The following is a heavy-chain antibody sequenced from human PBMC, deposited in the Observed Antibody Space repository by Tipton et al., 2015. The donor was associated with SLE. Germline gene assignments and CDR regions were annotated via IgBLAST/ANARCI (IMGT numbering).Heavy chain of an antibody. J-gene: IGHJ2*01. CDR1: GGSFSGYY. Sequence: TLSLTCAVYGGSFSGYYWSWIRQPPGKGLEWIGEINHSGSTNYNPSLKSRVTISVDTSKNQFSLKLSSVTAADTAVYYCARRKAARGRYWYFDLWGRGTLATVSS. D-gene: IGHD6-13*01. CDR3: ARRKAARGRYWYFDL. V-gene: IGHV4-34*01. CDR2: INHSGST.